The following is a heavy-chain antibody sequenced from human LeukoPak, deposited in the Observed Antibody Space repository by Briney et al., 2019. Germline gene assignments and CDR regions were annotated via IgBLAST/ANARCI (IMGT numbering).Heavy chain of an antibody. CDR3: ARDQGQLPFDY. V-gene: IGHV1-18*01. D-gene: IGHD6-19*01. CDR1: GYTFSTYG. CDR2: ISPYNGDT. Sequence: GASVKVSCKASGYTFSTYGISWVRRAPGQGLEWMGWISPYNGDTNYAQNQQDRVTLTTDTSTGTAYMELRSLRSDDTAVYYCARDQGQLPFDYWGRGTLVTVSS. J-gene: IGHJ4*02.